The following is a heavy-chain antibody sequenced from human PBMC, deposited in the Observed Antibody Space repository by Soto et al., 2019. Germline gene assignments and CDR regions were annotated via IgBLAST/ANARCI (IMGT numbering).Heavy chain of an antibody. D-gene: IGHD6-13*01. CDR1: GFTFSSYA. CDR3: AKLFGGIAAAGRNGIGMDV. CDR2: ISGSGGST. V-gene: IGHV3-23*01. Sequence: PGGSLRLSCAASGFTFSSYAMSWVRQAPGKGLEWVSAISGSGGSTYYADSVKGRFTISRDNSKNTLYLQMNSLRAEDTAVYYCAKLFGGIAAAGRNGIGMDVWGQGTTVTVSS. J-gene: IGHJ6*02.